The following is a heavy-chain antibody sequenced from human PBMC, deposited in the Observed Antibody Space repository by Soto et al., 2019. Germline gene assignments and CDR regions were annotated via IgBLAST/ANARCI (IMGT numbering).Heavy chain of an antibody. Sequence: QVQLQQWGAGLLKPSETLSLTCAVYGESFSGYYWNWIRQPPGKGLEWIGEINHSGTTNYNPSLKSRVTISLDTSKNHFSLRLTSVTAADTAIYYCARGIGVVVTAPSFDYWGQGTLVTVSS. CDR1: GESFSGYY. CDR2: INHSGTT. CDR3: ARGIGVVVTAPSFDY. D-gene: IGHD2-21*02. V-gene: IGHV4-34*01. J-gene: IGHJ4*02.